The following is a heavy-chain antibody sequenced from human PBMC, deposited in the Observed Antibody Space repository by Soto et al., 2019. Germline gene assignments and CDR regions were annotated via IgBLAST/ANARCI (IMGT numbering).Heavy chain of an antibody. V-gene: IGHV4-34*01. Sequence: SETLSLTCAVYGGSFSGYYWSWIRQPPGKGLEWIGEINHSGSTNYNPSLKSRVTISVDTSKNQFSLKLSSVTAADTAVYYCARGASGYYDSSGYYSPYYSDYWGQATLVT. J-gene: IGHJ4*02. CDR1: GGSFSGYY. CDR3: ARGASGYYDSSGYYSPYYSDY. CDR2: INHSGST. D-gene: IGHD3-22*01.